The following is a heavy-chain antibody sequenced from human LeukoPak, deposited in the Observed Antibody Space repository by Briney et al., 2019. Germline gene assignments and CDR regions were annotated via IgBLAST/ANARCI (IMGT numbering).Heavy chain of an antibody. CDR3: ARGIVGAVENYYFDY. D-gene: IGHD1-26*01. V-gene: IGHV4-59*01. CDR2: IYYSGST. Sequence: SETLSLTCTVSGGSISIYYWSWIRQPPGKGLEWIGYIYYSGSTNYNPSLKSRVTISVDTSKNQFSLKLSSVTAADTAVYYCARGIVGAVENYYFDYWGQGTLVTVSS. J-gene: IGHJ4*02. CDR1: GGSISIYY.